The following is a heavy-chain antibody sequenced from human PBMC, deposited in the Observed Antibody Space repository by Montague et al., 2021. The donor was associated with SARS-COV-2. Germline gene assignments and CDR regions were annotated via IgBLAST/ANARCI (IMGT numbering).Heavy chain of an antibody. D-gene: IGHD3-22*01. V-gene: IGHV4-34*01. CDR1: GGSFSDYF. CDR2: INHRGTS. Sequence: SETLFLTCAVYGGSFSDYFWTWIRQPPGKGLEWIGEINHRGTSNYNPSLKSRVSISADTSKNQFSLYLGSVTAADTAVYYCARGRQHFNMIVVVMTGGEYYFDYWGQGTLVTVSS. CDR3: ARGRQHFNMIVVVMTGGEYYFDY. J-gene: IGHJ4*02.